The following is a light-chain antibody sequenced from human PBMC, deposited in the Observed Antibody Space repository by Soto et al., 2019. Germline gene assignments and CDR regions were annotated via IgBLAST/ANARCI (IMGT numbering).Light chain of an antibody. CDR3: QQSYSTPQYT. Sequence: DIQMTQSPSSLSASVGDRVTITCRASQSIRSSLNWYQQKPGKAPKLLIYDSSRLESGVPSRFSGSGSGTDFTLTISSLQPEDSAAYYCQQSYSTPQYTFGQGTKLEIK. V-gene: IGKV1-39*01. CDR2: DSS. J-gene: IGKJ2*01. CDR1: QSIRSS.